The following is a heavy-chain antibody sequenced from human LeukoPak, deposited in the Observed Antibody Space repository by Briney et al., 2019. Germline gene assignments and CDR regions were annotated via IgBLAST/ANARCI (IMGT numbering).Heavy chain of an antibody. Sequence: GGSLRLSCAASGFTFSTYAMSWVRQAPGKGLEWVSSVFGNGITYYADSVKGRFTISRDNSKNTLYLQTNSLRAEDTAVYYCAKVSRGYCRGGTCYYYYGLDVWGQGTTVSVSS. V-gene: IGHV3-23*01. CDR3: AKVSRGYCRGGTCYYYYGLDV. J-gene: IGHJ6*02. CDR1: GFTFSTYA. D-gene: IGHD2-15*01. CDR2: VFGNGIT.